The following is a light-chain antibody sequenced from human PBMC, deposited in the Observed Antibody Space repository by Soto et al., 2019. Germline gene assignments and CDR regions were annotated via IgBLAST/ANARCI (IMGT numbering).Light chain of an antibody. CDR1: QSVSTNN. CDR2: AAS. CDR3: QQYDYSVWT. V-gene: IGKV3-20*01. Sequence: IVLTQSPGTLSSPPGERATLSCRASQSVSTNNLAWYQQRPGRAPRLLIYAASRRATGIPDRFSGSGSGTDFTLTISRLEPEDLAVYYCQQYDYSVWTFGQGTKVDIK. J-gene: IGKJ1*01.